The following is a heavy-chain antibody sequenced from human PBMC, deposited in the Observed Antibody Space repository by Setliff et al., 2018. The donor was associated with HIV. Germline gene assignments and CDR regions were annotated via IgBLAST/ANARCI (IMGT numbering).Heavy chain of an antibody. D-gene: IGHD2-15*01. Sequence: GGSLRLSCAASGFTFSSYWMSWVRQAPGKGLEWVSLIYSGGSTYYADSVKGRFTISRDNSKNTLYLQMNSLRAEDTAVYYCARDRTCSGGSCYGTWGQGTMVTVSS. CDR2: IYSGGST. CDR1: GFTFSSYW. V-gene: IGHV3-66*01. J-gene: IGHJ5*02. CDR3: ARDRTCSGGSCYGT.